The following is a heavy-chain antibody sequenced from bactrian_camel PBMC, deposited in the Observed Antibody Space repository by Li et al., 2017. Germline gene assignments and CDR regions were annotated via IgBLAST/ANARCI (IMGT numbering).Heavy chain of an antibody. J-gene: IGHJ6*01. D-gene: IGHD2*01. CDR2: ISTSGTGT. Sequence: QLVESGGGSVLPGGSLRLSCEVRIYTSSDYYMGWFRQVTGKGLEWVARISTSGTGTYYADSMKGRAIISRDNAKNTLYLQMDSLKPEDTAMYYCAAARQPRIRFPELPRVLADFAYWGQGTQVTVS. CDR1: IYTSSDYY. CDR3: AAARQPRIRFPELPRVLADFAY. V-gene: IGHV3S28*01.